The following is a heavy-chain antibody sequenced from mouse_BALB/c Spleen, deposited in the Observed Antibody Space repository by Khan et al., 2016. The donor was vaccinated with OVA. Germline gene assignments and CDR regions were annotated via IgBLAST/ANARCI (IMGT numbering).Heavy chain of an antibody. Sequence: EVQLLQSGAGLVQPGGSLKLSCAASGFAFTSYWISWVRQAPGKGLEWIGEINPDSSTINYTPSLKDKFIISRDSANNTLYLKMSKVRSEDTALYYCARAYRYNERAWFAYWGQGTMVTVSA. CDR2: INPDSSTI. D-gene: IGHD2-14*01. CDR3: ARAYRYNERAWFAY. J-gene: IGHJ3*01. V-gene: IGHV4-1*02. CDR1: GFAFTSYW.